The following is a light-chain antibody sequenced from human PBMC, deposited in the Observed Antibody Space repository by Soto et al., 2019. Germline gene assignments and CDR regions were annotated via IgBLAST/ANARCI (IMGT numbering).Light chain of an antibody. J-gene: IGKJ1*01. V-gene: IGKV1-5*01. CDR3: QQYKSYSAT. Sequence: DIPMTQSPSTLSASVGDRVTITCRASQSISSWLAWYQQKPGKAPKLLIYDASSLESGVPSRFSGSGSGTEFTLTISSLQTDDFATYFCQQYKSYSATFGQGTKVEIK. CDR1: QSISSW. CDR2: DAS.